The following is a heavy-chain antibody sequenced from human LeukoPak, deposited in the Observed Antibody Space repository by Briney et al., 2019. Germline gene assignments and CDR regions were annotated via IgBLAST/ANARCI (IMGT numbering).Heavy chain of an antibody. V-gene: IGHV3-7*03. Sequence: GGSLRLSCAASGFTFSSYEMNWVRQAPGKGLEWVANINQDRREKYYVDSVRGRFTISRDNAKNSLFLEMNSLRVEDTAVYYCTRDQDGGPDMVPDYWGQGTLVTVSS. CDR1: GFTFSSYE. J-gene: IGHJ4*02. CDR2: INQDRREK. CDR3: TRDQDGGPDMVPDY. D-gene: IGHD3-10*01.